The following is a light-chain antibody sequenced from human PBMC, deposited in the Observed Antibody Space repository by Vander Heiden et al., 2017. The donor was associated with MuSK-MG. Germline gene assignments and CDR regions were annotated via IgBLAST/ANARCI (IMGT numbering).Light chain of an antibody. J-gene: IGLJ2*01. CDR2: GNT. V-gene: IGLV1-40*01. CDR1: SSNIGTGYD. Sequence: QSVLTQPPSLSGAPAQWATIYCTGTSSNIGTGYDVHWYQQFPGAAPKRLIYGNTNRPSGVPARVSGSKSGASASLAITGLQAEDEADYYCQSYDSSLSGPVFGGGTKLKVL. CDR3: QSYDSSLSGPV.